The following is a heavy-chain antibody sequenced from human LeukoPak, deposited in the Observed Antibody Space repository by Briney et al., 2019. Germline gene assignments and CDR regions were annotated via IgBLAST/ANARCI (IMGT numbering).Heavy chain of an antibody. CDR3: AKRGPIYSASPGNYFDY. CDR2: ITSSSSSM. D-gene: IGHD3-10*01. V-gene: IGHV3-21*04. Sequence: GGSLRLSCVASGFTFSIYTMSWVRQAPGKGLEWVSSITSSSSSMYSADSVKGRLTISRDNAKNSLYLQMNSLRAEDTAIYYCAKRGPIYSASPGNYFDYWGQGTLVTVSS. J-gene: IGHJ4*02. CDR1: GFTFSIYT.